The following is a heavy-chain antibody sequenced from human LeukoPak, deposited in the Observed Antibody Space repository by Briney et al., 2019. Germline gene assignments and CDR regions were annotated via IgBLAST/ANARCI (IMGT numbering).Heavy chain of an antibody. V-gene: IGHV4-59*01. CDR1: GRSIGSYY. J-gene: IGHJ3*02. CDR2: SSNSAST. D-gene: IGHD1-1*01. Sequence: PSETLSLTCTLSGRSIGSYYWSWIRQPPGEVLEWIGYSSNSASTNYNHSLKSRVTISVDTSKNQLSLKLSSVTAEDTAVYHCVRLQPNTGEWAFDIWGQGTMVSVSS. CDR3: VRLQPNTGEWAFDI.